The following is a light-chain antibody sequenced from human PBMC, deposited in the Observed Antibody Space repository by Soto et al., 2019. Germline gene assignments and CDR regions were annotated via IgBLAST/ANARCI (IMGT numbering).Light chain of an antibody. Sequence: QSVLTQPPSASGSPGQSVTISCTGTSSDVGAYDYVSWYQQHPGKAPKLMIYEINKRPSGVPDRFSGSKSGNTASLTVSGLQAEDEADYYCAAWDDSLNGYYVFGTGTKVTVL. CDR2: EIN. J-gene: IGLJ1*01. CDR1: SSDVGAYDY. V-gene: IGLV2-8*01. CDR3: AAWDDSLNGYYV.